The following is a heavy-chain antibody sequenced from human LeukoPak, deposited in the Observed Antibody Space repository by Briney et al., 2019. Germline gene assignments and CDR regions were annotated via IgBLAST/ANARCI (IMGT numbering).Heavy chain of an antibody. CDR1: GGSISSYY. CDR2: IYYSGNT. V-gene: IGHV4-59*01. J-gene: IGHJ4*02. Sequence: SETLSLTCTVSGGSISSYYWSWIRQPPGKGLEWMGYIYYSGNTNYNPSLKGRVTISVDTSKNQFSLKLSSVTAADTAVYYCARVRYSSGWYPFDYWGQGTLVTVSS. D-gene: IGHD6-19*01. CDR3: ARVRYSSGWYPFDY.